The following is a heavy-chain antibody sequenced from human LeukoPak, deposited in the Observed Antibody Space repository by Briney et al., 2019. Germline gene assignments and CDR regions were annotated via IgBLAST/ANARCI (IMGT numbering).Heavy chain of an antibody. J-gene: IGHJ4*02. Sequence: GASVKVSCKASGYTFTSYYMHWVRQAPGQGLEWMAIINPSGGSTSYAQKFQGRVTMTRDTSTSTVYMELSSLRSEDTAVYYCARTTYYYDSSGYDYCFDYWGQGTLVTVSS. CDR2: INPSGGST. V-gene: IGHV1-46*01. D-gene: IGHD3-22*01. CDR1: GYTFTSYY. CDR3: ARTTYYYDSSGYDYCFDY.